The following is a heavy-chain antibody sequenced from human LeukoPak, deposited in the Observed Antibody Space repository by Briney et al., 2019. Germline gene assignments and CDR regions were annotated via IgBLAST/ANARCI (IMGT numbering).Heavy chain of an antibody. J-gene: IGHJ5*02. CDR2: ISSSSSYI. CDR3: ARDARYNSSWYGGWFDP. D-gene: IGHD6-13*01. V-gene: IGHV3-21*01. CDR1: GFTFSSYS. Sequence: GGSLRLSCAASGFTFSSYSMNWVRQAPGKGLEGVSSISSSSSYIYYADSVKGRFTISRDNAKNSLYLQMNSLRAEDTAVYYCARDARYNSSWYGGWFDPWGQGTLVTVSS.